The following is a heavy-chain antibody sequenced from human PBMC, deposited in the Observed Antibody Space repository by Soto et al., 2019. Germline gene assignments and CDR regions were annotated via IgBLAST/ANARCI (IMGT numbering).Heavy chain of an antibody. CDR2: IKSQASGGTI. CDR3: THLLSLAHPYSYL. D-gene: IGHD2-21*01. V-gene: IGHV3-15*07. J-gene: IGHJ4*02. CDR1: GITFIYAW. Sequence: GSLRLSCAASGITFIYAWMDWVRQAPGKRLEWVGRIKSQASGGTIDYAAPVKGRFTISRDDSKNTVYLQMDSLKTEDTAVYYCTHLLSLAHPYSYLWGQEPRSPSPQ.